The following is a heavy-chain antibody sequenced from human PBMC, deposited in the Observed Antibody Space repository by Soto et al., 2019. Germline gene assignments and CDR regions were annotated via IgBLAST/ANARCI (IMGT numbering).Heavy chain of an antibody. Sequence: SVKVSCKASGGTFSSYRLNWVRQARGQGLEWLGGIVPIYRTTDYAQKFQGRVTMTADESTRTVYMELSSLRSQDTALYYCARSSAGVFGIIIEGSNWLAPWGQGSLVTVSS. CDR2: IVPIYRTT. J-gene: IGHJ5*02. D-gene: IGHD3-16*02. CDR3: ARSSAGVFGIIIEGSNWLAP. CDR1: GGTFSSYR. V-gene: IGHV1-69*13.